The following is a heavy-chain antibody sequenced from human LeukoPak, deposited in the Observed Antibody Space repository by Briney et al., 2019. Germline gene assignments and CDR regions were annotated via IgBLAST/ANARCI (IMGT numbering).Heavy chain of an antibody. J-gene: IGHJ4*02. D-gene: IGHD5-18*01. CDR1: GFTFSSYA. CDR2: ISYDGSNK. Sequence: GRSLRLSCAASGFTFSSYAMHWVRQAPGKGLEWVAVISYDGSNKYYADSVKGRFTISRDNSKNTLYLQMNSLRAEDTAVYYCATRGYSYGLGYWGQGTLVTVSS. V-gene: IGHV3-30-3*01. CDR3: ATRGYSYGLGY.